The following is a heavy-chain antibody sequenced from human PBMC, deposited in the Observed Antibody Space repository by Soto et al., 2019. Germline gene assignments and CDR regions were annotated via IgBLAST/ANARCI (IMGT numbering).Heavy chain of an antibody. CDR1: GFTFSSYS. CDR3: ARADYDILTGYPGGMDV. V-gene: IGHV3-48*02. J-gene: IGHJ6*02. D-gene: IGHD3-9*01. CDR2: ISSSSSTI. Sequence: WGSLRLSCAASGFTFSSYSMNWVRQAPGKGLEWVSYISSSSSTIYYADSVKGRFTISRDNAKNSLYLQMNSLRDEDTAVYYCARADYDILTGYPGGMDVWGQGTTVTVSS.